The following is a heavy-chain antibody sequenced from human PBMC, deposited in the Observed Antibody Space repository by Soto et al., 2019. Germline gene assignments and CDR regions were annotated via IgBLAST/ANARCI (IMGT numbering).Heavy chain of an antibody. CDR2: INSAGTIT. D-gene: IGHD4-17*01. J-gene: IGHJ4*02. Sequence: EVQLVESGGAVVQPGGSLRLSCAASGFTFNTYWMHWVRQVPGKGLVWVSRINSAGTITSYADSVRGRFTISRDNAKNTVYLQMYSLRADDTAVYYCARDMTPAETPGDDFDYWGQGTLVTVSS. V-gene: IGHV3-74*01. CDR3: ARDMTPAETPGDDFDY. CDR1: GFTFNTYW.